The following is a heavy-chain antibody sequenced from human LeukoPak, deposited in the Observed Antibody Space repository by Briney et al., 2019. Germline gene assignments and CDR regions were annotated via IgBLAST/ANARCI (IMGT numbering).Heavy chain of an antibody. CDR2: ISSSGSTI. V-gene: IGHV3-11*01. CDR1: GFTFSDYY. Sequence: GGSLRLSCAASGFTFSDYYMSWIRQAPGKGLEWVSYISSSGSTIYYADSVKGRFTISRDNAKNSLYLQMNSLRAEDTAVYYCAKDDYYYYKDVWGKGTTVTVSS. J-gene: IGHJ6*03. CDR3: AKDDYYYYKDV.